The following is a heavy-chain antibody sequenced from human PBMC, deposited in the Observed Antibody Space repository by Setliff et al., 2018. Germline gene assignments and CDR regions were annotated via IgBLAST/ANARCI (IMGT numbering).Heavy chain of an antibody. J-gene: IGHJ4*02. CDR2: INPNKDVT. D-gene: IGHD6-19*01. CDR1: GYTFTGYF. CDR3: ARGGDVHSIGWFDY. V-gene: IGHV1-2*02. Sequence: ASVKVSCKASGYTFTGYFIHWLRQAPGQGLEWLGWINPNKDVTKYAQKFQDRILMTKDTSLNTVYMELRSLRSDGTALYYCARGGDVHSIGWFDYWGQGTLVTVSS.